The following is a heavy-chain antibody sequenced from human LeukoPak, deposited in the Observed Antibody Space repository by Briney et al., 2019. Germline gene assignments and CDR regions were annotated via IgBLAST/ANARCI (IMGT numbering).Heavy chain of an antibody. CDR3: ARGYQERARYYYMDV. CDR1: GGTFSSYA. V-gene: IGHV1-69*06. CDR2: IIPIFGTA. Sequence: ASVEVSCKASGGTFSSYAISWVRQAPGQGLEWMGGIIPIFGTANYAQKFQGRVTITADKSTSTAYMELSSLRSEDTAVYYCARGYQERARYYYMDVWGKGTTVTVSS. J-gene: IGHJ6*03. D-gene: IGHD2-2*01.